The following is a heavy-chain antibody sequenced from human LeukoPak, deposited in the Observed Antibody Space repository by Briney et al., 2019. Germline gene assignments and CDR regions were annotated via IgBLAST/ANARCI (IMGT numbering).Heavy chain of an antibody. CDR3: ARIPGSIAARRGVDY. J-gene: IGHJ4*02. CDR1: GGSISSSNW. V-gene: IGHV4-4*02. D-gene: IGHD6-6*01. CDR2: IYHSGST. Sequence: SETLSLTCAVSGGSISSSNWWSWVRQPPGKGLEWIGEIYHSGSTNYNPSLKSRVTISVDKSKNQFSLKLSSVTAADTAVYYCARIPGSIAARRGVDYWGQGTLVTVSS.